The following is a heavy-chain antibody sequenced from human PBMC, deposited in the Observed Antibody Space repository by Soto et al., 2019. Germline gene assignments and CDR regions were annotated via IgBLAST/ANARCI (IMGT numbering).Heavy chain of an antibody. V-gene: IGHV3-7*01. D-gene: IGHD3-16*01. J-gene: IGHJ6*03. CDR1: GFTFSSYW. CDR2: IKQDGSEK. CDR3: ATWGLVYYYYYYMDV. Sequence: GGSLRLSCAASGFTFSSYWMSWVRQAPGKGLEWVANIKQDGSEKYYVDSVKGRFTISRDNAKNSLYLQMNSLRAEDTAVYYCATWGLVYYYYYYMDVWGKGTTVTVSS.